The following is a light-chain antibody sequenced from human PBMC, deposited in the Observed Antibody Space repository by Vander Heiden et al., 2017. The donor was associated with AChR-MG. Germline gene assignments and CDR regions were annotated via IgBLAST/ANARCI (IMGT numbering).Light chain of an antibody. CDR1: HGITSY. J-gene: IGKJ4*01. Sequence: DLQLTQSPSFLSASVGDRVTITCRASHGITSYLAWYQQKPGKAPKLLIYAASTLQSGVPSRFSGSGSGREFTLTISSLQPEDFATYYCQQIKNYPLTFGGGTKVEIK. CDR3: QQIKNYPLT. CDR2: AAS. V-gene: IGKV1-9*01.